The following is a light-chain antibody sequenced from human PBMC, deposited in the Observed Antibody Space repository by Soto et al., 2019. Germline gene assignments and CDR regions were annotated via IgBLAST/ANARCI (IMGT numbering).Light chain of an antibody. V-gene: IGKV3-20*01. J-gene: IGKJ4*01. CDR3: QQYGRSPLT. CDR1: QSCSSY. CDR2: GAS. Sequence: EIVLTQSPGTLSLSPGERATLSCRASQSCSSYLAWYQQKPGQAPRLLMYGASSRATGTPDRFSGSGSGTDFTLTISRLEPEDFAVYYCQQYGRSPLTFGGGPRWIS.